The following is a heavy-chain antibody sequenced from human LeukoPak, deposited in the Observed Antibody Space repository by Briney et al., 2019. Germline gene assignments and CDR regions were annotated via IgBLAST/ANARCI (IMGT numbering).Heavy chain of an antibody. CDR2: ISSSSSTI. J-gene: IGHJ4*02. D-gene: IGHD3-22*01. V-gene: IGHV3-48*01. CDR1: GFTFSSYS. Sequence: GGSLRLSCAASGFTFSSYSMNWVRQAPGKGLEWVSYISSSSSTIYYADSVKGRFTISRDNSKNTLSLQMNSLRAEDTAVYYCAGSKKWLLPSFDYWGQGTLVTVSS. CDR3: AGSKKWLLPSFDY.